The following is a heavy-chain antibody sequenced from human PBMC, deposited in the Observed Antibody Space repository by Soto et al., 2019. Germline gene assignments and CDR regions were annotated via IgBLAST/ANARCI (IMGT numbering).Heavy chain of an antibody. V-gene: IGHV4-34*01. Sequence: SETLSLTCAVYGGSFSGYYWSWIRQPPGKGLEWIGEINHSGSTNYNPSLKSRVTISVDTSKNQFSLKLSSVTAADTAVYHCARGRQAVGLEFWGLGTLVTVSS. J-gene: IGHJ4*02. D-gene: IGHD1-26*01. CDR3: ARGRQAVGLEF. CDR2: INHSGST. CDR1: GGSFSGYY.